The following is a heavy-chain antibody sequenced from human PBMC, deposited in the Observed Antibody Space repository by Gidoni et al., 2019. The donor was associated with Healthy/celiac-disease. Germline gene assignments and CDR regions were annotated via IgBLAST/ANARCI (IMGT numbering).Heavy chain of an antibody. Sequence: QVQLQESGPGLVKPSETLSLTCTVSGGSISSYYWSWIRQPPGKGLEWIGYIYYSGSTNYNPSLKSRVTISVDTSKNQFSLKLSSVTAADTAVYYCARLAEYYDSSGYYRYFDLWGRGTLVTVSS. CDR1: GGSISSYY. J-gene: IGHJ2*01. D-gene: IGHD3-22*01. CDR3: ARLAEYYDSSGYYRYFDL. CDR2: IYYSGST. V-gene: IGHV4-59*01.